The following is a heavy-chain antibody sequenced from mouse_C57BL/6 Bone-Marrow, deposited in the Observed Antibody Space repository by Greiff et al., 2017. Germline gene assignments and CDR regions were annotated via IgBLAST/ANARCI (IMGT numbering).Heavy chain of an antibody. V-gene: IGHV14-4*01. Sequence: EVQLQESGAELVRPGASVKMSCTASGFNFNDDYMHWVQQSPEQGLEWIGWIDRESGDTEYASKIQGKATITADTNSNTAYLQLSSLTAENTAVYYGTDYDCLDYGGQGNALTVSA. J-gene: IGHJ2*01. D-gene: IGHD1-1*01. CDR3: TDYDCLDY. CDR2: IDRESGDT. CDR1: GFNFNDDY.